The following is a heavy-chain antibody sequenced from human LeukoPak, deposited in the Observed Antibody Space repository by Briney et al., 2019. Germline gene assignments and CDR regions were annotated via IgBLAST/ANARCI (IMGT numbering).Heavy chain of an antibody. CDR2: IKTSGST. Sequence: SETLSLTCTVSGGSISSYYWSWIRQPAGKGLEGIGRIKTSGSTNYNPSLERRGIMSVDTSKNQFSLKLSSVTAADTAVYYCARPLINPKRAVAGTEDYWGQGTLVTVSS. J-gene: IGHJ4*02. CDR1: GGSISSYY. V-gene: IGHV4-4*07. CDR3: ARPLINPKRAVAGTEDY. D-gene: IGHD6-19*01.